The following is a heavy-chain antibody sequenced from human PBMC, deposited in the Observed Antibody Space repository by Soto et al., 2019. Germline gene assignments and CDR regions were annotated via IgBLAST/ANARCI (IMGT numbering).Heavy chain of an antibody. CDR3: ARFYIAGADADAVDI. V-gene: IGHV4-34*01. CDR2: INHSGST. D-gene: IGHD6-19*01. Sequence: QVQLQQWGAGLLKPSETLSLTCAVYGGSFSGYYWSWIRQPPGQGLEWIGEINHSGSTNYNPSLKSRFPISVDTSNNQFSLKLSSVTAADTAVYYCARFYIAGADADAVDIWGQGTMVTVSS. J-gene: IGHJ3*02. CDR1: GGSFSGYY.